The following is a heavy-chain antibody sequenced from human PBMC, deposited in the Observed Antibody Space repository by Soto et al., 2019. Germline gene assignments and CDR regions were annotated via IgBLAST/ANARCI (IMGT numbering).Heavy chain of an antibody. CDR1: GFTFSSYD. V-gene: IGHV3-23*01. Sequence: PGGSLRLSCAASGFTFSSYDMSWVRQAPGKGLEWVSGISGSGGTTYYADSVKDRFTISRDNAKNTLSLQMNSLRAEDTALYYCESRPTYSSSRTQLDNWGQGALVNVSS. CDR3: ESRPTYSSSRTQLDN. CDR2: ISGSGGTT. J-gene: IGHJ4*02. D-gene: IGHD6-13*01.